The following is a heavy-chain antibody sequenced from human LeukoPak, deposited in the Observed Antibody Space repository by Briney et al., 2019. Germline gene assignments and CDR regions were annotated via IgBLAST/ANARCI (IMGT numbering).Heavy chain of an antibody. CDR1: GGSISSYY. D-gene: IGHD5-18*01. V-gene: IGHV4-59*01. CDR2: IYYSGST. CDR3: ARALNTAMDLIDY. Sequence: SETLSLTCTVSGGSISSYYWSWIRQPPGKGLEWIGYIYYSGSTNYNPSLKSRVTISVDTSKNQFSLKLSSVTAADTAVYYCARALNTAMDLIDYWGQGTLVTVSS. J-gene: IGHJ4*02.